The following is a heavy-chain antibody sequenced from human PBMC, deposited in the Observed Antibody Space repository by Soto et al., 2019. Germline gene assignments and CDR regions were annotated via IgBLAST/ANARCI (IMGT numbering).Heavy chain of an antibody. CDR1: GGTFSSYT. J-gene: IGHJ4*02. V-gene: IGHV1-69*02. CDR3: ATRDGSLTTVVTLRPYYFDY. Sequence: QVQLVQSGAEVKKPGSSVKVSCKASGGTFSSYTISWVRQAPGQGLEWMGRIIPILGIANYAQKFQGRVTITADKSTSTAYMELSSLRSEDTAVYYCATRDGSLTTVVTLRPYYFDYWGQGTLVTVSS. CDR2: IIPILGIA. D-gene: IGHD4-17*01.